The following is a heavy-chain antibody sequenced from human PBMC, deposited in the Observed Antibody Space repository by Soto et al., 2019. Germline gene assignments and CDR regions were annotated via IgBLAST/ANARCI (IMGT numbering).Heavy chain of an antibody. CDR3: ARGPYSHYYDSSGSAPGPFDY. J-gene: IGHJ4*02. CDR1: GFTFSSYS. Sequence: EVQLVESGGGLVKPGGSLRLSCAASGFTFSSYSMNWVRQAPGKGLEWVSYISSSSSTIYYADSVKGRFTISRDNAKNSLYLQMNSLRDEDTAVYYCARGPYSHYYDSSGSAPGPFDYWGQGTLVTVSS. V-gene: IGHV3-48*02. D-gene: IGHD3-22*01. CDR2: ISSSSSTI.